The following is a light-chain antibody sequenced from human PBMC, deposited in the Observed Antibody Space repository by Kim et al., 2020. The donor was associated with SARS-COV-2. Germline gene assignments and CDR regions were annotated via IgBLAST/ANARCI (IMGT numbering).Light chain of an antibody. CDR2: GAS. CDR1: ESVSSSY. V-gene: IGKV3-20*01. Sequence: EIVLTQSPGTLSLSPGERATLSCRASESVSSSYLAWHQQKPGQAPRLIIYGASSRATGIPDRFSGSGSGRDFTLTISRLEPEDFAVYYCQHFGTSRTWTFGQGTKVEIK. CDR3: QHFGTSRTWT. J-gene: IGKJ1*01.